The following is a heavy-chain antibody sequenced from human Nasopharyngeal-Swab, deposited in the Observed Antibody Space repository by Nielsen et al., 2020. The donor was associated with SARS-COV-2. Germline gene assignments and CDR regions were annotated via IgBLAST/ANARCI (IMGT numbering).Heavy chain of an antibody. V-gene: IGHV3-30*18. CDR3: AKAGDYGDYSAHYYMDV. J-gene: IGHJ6*03. Sequence: GESLKISCAASGFTFIIYGMHWVRQAPGKGLEWVAVISYDGSNKYYADSVKGRFTISRDNSKNTLYLQMNSLRAEDTAVYYCAKAGDYGDYSAHYYMDVWGKGTTVTVSS. CDR1: GFTFIIYG. D-gene: IGHD4-17*01. CDR2: ISYDGSNK.